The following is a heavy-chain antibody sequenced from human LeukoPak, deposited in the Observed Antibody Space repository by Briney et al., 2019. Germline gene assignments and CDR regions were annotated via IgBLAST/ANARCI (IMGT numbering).Heavy chain of an antibody. CDR3: ARVPKQRLLLQWFSDF. Sequence: PGGSLRLSCTASGFNLNDYSMTWVCQAPGKGLEWVSSISGYDNSLYYEDSVRGRFTISRDDATNSLFLHMNSLRAEDTAMYYCARVPKQRLLLQWFSDFWGQGTLVIVSS. CDR1: GFNLNDYS. CDR2: ISGYDNSL. V-gene: IGHV3-21*01. D-gene: IGHD6-19*01. J-gene: IGHJ4*02.